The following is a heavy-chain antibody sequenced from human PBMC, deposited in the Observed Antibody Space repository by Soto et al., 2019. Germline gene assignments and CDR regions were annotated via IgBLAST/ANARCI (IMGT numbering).Heavy chain of an antibody. J-gene: IGHJ4*02. V-gene: IGHV1-2*04. CDR3: ARGVANIVVVVAATRGFDY. Sequence: ASVKVSCKASGYTFTGYYMHWVRQAPGQGLEWMGWINPNSGGTNYAQKFQGWVTMTRDTSISTAYMELSRLRSDDTAVYYCARGVANIVVVVAATRGFDYWGQGTLVTVSS. CDR2: INPNSGGT. D-gene: IGHD2-15*01. CDR1: GYTFTGYY.